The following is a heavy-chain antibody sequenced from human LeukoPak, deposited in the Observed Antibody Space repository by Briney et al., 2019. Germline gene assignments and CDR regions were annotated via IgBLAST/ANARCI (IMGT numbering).Heavy chain of an antibody. J-gene: IGHJ4*02. CDR2: IIPIFGTA. CDR1: GGTFSSYA. D-gene: IGHD4-17*01. V-gene: IGHV1-69*13. Sequence: GASVKVSCKASGGTFSSYAISWVRQAHGQGLEWMGGIIPIFGTANYAQKFQGRVTITADESTSTAYMELSSLRSEDTAVYYCARVCSDYGDYDYWGQGTLVTVSS. CDR3: ARVCSDYGDYDY.